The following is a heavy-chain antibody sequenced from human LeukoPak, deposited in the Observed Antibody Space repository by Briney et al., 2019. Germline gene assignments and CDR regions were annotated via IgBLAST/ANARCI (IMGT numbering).Heavy chain of an antibody. CDR2: IYYSGST. V-gene: IGHV4-59*01. J-gene: IGHJ4*02. CDR1: GGSISSYY. CDR3: ARGSTYYYDSSGYYGTGSAVDY. D-gene: IGHD3-22*01. Sequence: SETLSLTCTVSGGSISSYYWSWIRQPPGKGLEWIGYIYYSGSTNYNPSPKSRVTISVDTSKNQFSLKLSSVTAADTAVYYCARGSTYYYDSSGYYGTGSAVDYWGQGTLVTVSS.